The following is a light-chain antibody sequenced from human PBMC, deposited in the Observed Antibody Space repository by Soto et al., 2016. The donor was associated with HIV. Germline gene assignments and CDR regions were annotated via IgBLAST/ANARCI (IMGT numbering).Light chain of an antibody. J-gene: IGKJ1*01. Sequence: DTQMTQSPSAVSASVGDRVTITCRASQGINSFLAWFQAKPGKVPKRLIYAASRLHSGVPSRFSGRGSGTDFTLTISSLQHDDLATYYCQQSSRTPRTFGQGTKVEIK. CDR1: QGINSF. CDR2: AAS. CDR3: QQSSRTPRT. V-gene: IGKV1-39*01.